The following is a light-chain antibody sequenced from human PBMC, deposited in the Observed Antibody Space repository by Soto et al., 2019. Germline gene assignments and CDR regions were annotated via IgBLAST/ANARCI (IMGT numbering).Light chain of an antibody. CDR2: GAS. J-gene: IGKJ4*01. V-gene: IGKV3-20*01. Sequence: EMVLRRSPGTLSLSPGERANLSCRASQSVSSYLAWYQQKPGLAPRLLIYGASSRATGIPDRFSGSGSGTDFTLTISRLEPEDFAVYHCQQYVSIPLTFGGGTKV. CDR3: QQYVSIPLT. CDR1: QSVSSY.